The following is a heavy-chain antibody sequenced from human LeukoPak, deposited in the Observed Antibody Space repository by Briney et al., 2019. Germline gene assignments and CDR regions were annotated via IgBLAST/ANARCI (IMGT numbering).Heavy chain of an antibody. D-gene: IGHD3-10*01. J-gene: IGHJ4*02. Sequence: ASVKVSCKASGYTFTSYDINWVRQATGQGLEWMGWISAYNGNTNYAQKLQGRVTMTTDTSTSTAYMELRSLRSDDTALYYCARTRRPNGSGSYLFDYWGQGTLVTVSS. CDR1: GYTFTSYD. CDR3: ARTRRPNGSGSYLFDY. V-gene: IGHV1-18*01. CDR2: ISAYNGNT.